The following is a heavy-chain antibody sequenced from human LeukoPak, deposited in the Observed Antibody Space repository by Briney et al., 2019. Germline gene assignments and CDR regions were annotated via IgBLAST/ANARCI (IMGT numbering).Heavy chain of an antibody. CDR2: ISSSSSYI. CDR1: GFTFSSYS. V-gene: IGHV3-21*01. Sequence: GGSLRLSCAASGFTFSSYSMNWVRQAPGKGLEWVSSISSSSSYIYYADSVKGRFTISRDKSKSTLYLQMHSLRAEDTAVYYCARDSRDKLRFLEWFHETLDFWGQGTLVTVSS. J-gene: IGHJ4*02. CDR3: ARDSRDKLRFLEWFHETLDF. D-gene: IGHD3-3*01.